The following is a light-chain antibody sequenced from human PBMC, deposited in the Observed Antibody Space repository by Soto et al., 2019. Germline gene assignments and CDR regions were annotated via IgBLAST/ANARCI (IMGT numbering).Light chain of an antibody. CDR3: QQYGSSPRT. CDR1: QSVSSSY. CDR2: GAS. J-gene: IGKJ1*01. Sequence: EIVLTQSPGTLSLSPGERATLSCRASQSVSSSYLAWYQQKPGQAPRLLIYGASSRATGIPDTFSGRGSGTDFTLTISRLEPEDFAVYYCQQYGSSPRTFGPGTKVDIK. V-gene: IGKV3-20*01.